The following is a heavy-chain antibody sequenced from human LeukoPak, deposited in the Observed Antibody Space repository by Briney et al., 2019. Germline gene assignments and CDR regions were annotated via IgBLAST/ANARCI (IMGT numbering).Heavy chain of an antibody. Sequence: SETLSLTCTVSGGSISRSSYYWGWIRQPPGKGLEWIGSIYYSGNTYYNPSLKSRVTISVDTLKNLFSLKPRSVTAADTAVYYCAMDCSGGTCYAAGGDYWGQGTLVTVSS. CDR2: IYYSGNT. CDR1: GGSISRSSYY. CDR3: AMDCSGGTCYAAGGDY. D-gene: IGHD2-15*01. V-gene: IGHV4-39*01. J-gene: IGHJ4*02.